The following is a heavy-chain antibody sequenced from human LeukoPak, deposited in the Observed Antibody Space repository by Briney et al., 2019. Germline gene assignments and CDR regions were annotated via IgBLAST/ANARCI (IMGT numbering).Heavy chain of an antibody. CDR1: GGSISSSSYY. CDR2: IYYSGST. CDR3: ARGVTYYYDSSGYKKGRLQFDY. J-gene: IGHJ4*02. V-gene: IGHV4-39*01. Sequence: SETLSLTCTVSGGSISSSSYYWGWIRQPPGKGLEWIGSIYYSGSTYYNPSLKSRVTISVDTSKNQFSLKLSSVTAADTAVYYCARGVTYYYDSSGYKKGRLQFDYWGQGTLVTVSS. D-gene: IGHD3-22*01.